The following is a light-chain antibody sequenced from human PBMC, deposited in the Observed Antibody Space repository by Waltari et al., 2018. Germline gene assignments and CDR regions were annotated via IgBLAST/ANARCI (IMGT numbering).Light chain of an antibody. CDR1: SSDVGGYNY. J-gene: IGLJ3*02. V-gene: IGLV2-14*03. CDR2: DVS. CDR3: SSYTSSSTLDV. Sequence: QSALTQPASVSGSPGQSITISCTGTSSDVGGYNYVSWYQQHPGKAPKLMIYDVSNRPSGVSNRFSCSKSGNTASLTISGLQAEDEADYYCSSYTSSSTLDVFGGGTKLTVL.